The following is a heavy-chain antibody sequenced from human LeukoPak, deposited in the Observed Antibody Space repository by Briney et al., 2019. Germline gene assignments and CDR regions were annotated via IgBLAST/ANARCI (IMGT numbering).Heavy chain of an antibody. CDR3: ARGSPYYYDSSGYYLTPLYYFDY. Sequence: SQTLSLTCAVSGGSISSGGYSWSWIRQPPGKGLEWIGYIYHSGSTYYNPSLKSRVTISVDRSKNQFSLKLSSVIAADTAVYYCARGSPYYYDSSGYYLTPLYYFDYWGQGTLVTVSS. V-gene: IGHV4-30-2*01. D-gene: IGHD3-22*01. CDR1: GGSISSGGYS. J-gene: IGHJ4*02. CDR2: IYHSGST.